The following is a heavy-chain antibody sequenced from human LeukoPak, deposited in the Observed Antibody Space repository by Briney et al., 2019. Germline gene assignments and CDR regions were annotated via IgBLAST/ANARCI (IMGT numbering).Heavy chain of an antibody. Sequence: SETLSLTCTVSGGSISSSSYYWGWIHQPPGKGLEWIGSIYYSGSTYYNPSLKSRVTISVDTSKNQFSLKLSSVTAADTAVYYCARELLGIESYFDYWGQGTLVTVSS. CDR3: ARELLGIESYFDY. V-gene: IGHV4-39*02. CDR2: IYYSGST. J-gene: IGHJ4*02. CDR1: GGSISSSSYY. D-gene: IGHD1-26*01.